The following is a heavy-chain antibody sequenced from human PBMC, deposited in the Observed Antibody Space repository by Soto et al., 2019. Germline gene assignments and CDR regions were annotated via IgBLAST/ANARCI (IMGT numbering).Heavy chain of an antibody. Sequence: EVQLVEAGGGLVQPGGSLRLSCAASGFTFSTSWIHWVRQAPGKGLVWVSRINGDGGTINYADSVKGRFTISRDNAKNTVYLQMNSLSADDTVVYYCTRGGNDYFDYWGQGTLVTVSS. CDR1: GFTFSTSW. CDR3: TRGGNDYFDY. J-gene: IGHJ4*02. V-gene: IGHV3-74*01. D-gene: IGHD1-1*01. CDR2: INGDGGTI.